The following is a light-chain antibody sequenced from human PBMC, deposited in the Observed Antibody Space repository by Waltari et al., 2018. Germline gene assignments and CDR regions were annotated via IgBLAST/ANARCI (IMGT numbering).Light chain of an antibody. CDR2: EVT. J-gene: IGLJ1*01. V-gene: IGLV2-23*02. CDR3: CSYAGDRTFV. Sequence: QSALNQPASVSGSPGQSITISCTGTSSDVGSYKFVSWYQQSPGKAPKFLIYEVTKRPSGVSNRFSGSKSGNTASLTISGLQAEDEADYYCCSYAGDRTFVFGTGTKVTVL. CDR1: SSDVGSYKF.